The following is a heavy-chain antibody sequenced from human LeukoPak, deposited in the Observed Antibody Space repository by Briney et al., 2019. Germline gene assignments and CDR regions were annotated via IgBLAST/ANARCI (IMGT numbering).Heavy chain of an antibody. D-gene: IGHD3-16*02. J-gene: IGHJ3*02. V-gene: IGHV4-39*07. Sequence: PSETLSLTCTVSGGSISSSSYYWGWIRQPPGKGLEWIGSIYYSGSTYYNPSLKSRVTISVDTSKNQFSLKLSAVTAADTAVYYCARDVPYYDYVWGSYRNAFDIWGQGTMVTVSS. CDR1: GGSISSSSYY. CDR2: IYYSGST. CDR3: ARDVPYYDYVWGSYRNAFDI.